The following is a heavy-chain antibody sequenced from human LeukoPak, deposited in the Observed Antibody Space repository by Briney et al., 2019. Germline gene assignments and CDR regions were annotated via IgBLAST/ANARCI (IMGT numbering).Heavy chain of an antibody. CDR2: IRYDGSNK. CDR1: GFTFSSYG. CDR3: ARPRRVRGIGAFDI. J-gene: IGHJ3*02. D-gene: IGHD3-10*01. V-gene: IGHV3-30*02. Sequence: PGGSLRLSCAASGFTFSSYGMHWVRQAPGKGLEWVAFIRYDGSNKYYADSVKGRFTISRDNSKNTPYLQMNSLRAEDTAVYYCARPRRVRGIGAFDIWGQGTMVTVSS.